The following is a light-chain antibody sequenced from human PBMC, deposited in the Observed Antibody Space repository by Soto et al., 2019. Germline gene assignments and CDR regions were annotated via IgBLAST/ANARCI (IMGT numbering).Light chain of an antibody. V-gene: IGKV1-5*03. Sequence: DIQMTQSPSTLSASVGDGVTITGRASQSIRNWLAWYQQKPGKAPKLLIHQASTLQSGVPSRFSGSGSGTEFTLNISSLQPDDFATYYCQQYNSHSETFGQGTKGDIK. CDR1: QSIRNW. CDR3: QQYNSHSET. J-gene: IGKJ1*01. CDR2: QAS.